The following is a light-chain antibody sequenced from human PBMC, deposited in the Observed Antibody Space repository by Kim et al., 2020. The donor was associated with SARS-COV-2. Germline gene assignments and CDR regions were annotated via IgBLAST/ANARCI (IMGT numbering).Light chain of an antibody. J-gene: IGKJ2*03. CDR1: PSVSSN. V-gene: IGKV3-15*01. CDR2: GAS. CDR3: QQYNTWPLYS. Sequence: ASPGDSATLSCMASPSVSSNLACYHQKPGQAPLLLISGASTRAPGIAARFSVSASGTEFTLSISSLQSVDFTVYYCQQYNTWPLYSFGQGTKLEIK.